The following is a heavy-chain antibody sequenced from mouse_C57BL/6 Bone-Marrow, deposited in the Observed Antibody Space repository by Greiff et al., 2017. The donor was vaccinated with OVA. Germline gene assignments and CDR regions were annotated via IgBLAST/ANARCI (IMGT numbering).Heavy chain of an antibody. J-gene: IGHJ2*01. D-gene: IGHD1-1*01. CDR2: IYPGSGST. Sequence: QVQLQQPGAELVKPGASVKMSCKASGYTFTSYWITWVKQRPGQGLEWIGDIYPGSGSTNYNEKFKSKATLTVDTSSSTAYMQLSSLTSEDSAVYYCARWRPNYYGSSYFDYWGQGTTLTVSS. CDR3: ARWRPNYYGSSYFDY. CDR1: GYTFTSYW. V-gene: IGHV1-55*01.